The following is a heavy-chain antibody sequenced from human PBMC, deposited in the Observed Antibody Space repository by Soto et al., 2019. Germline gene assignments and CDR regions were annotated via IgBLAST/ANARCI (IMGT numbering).Heavy chain of an antibody. CDR1: GFTFSSYA. V-gene: IGHV3-30-3*01. CDR2: ISYDGSNK. Sequence: GGSLRLSCAASGFTFSSYAMHWVRQAPGKGLEWVAVISYDGSNKYYADSVKGRFTISRDNSKNTLYLQMNSLRAEDTAVYYCATDLNRSHYHTQFDYWGQGTLVTVSS. J-gene: IGHJ4*02. D-gene: IGHD3-22*01. CDR3: ATDLNRSHYHTQFDY.